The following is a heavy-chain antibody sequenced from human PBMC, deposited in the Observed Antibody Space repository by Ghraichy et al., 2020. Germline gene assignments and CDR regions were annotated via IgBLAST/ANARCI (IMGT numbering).Heavy chain of an antibody. CDR1: GGSISSGGYS. CDR2: ISHSGST. Sequence: SETLSLTCAVSGGSISSGGYSWSWIRQPPGKGREWIGYISHSGSTYYNPSLKSRVTISVDRSKNQFSLKLSSVTAADTAVYYCASLKGITMTVDHSGQGTPV. D-gene: IGHD3-22*01. CDR3: ASLKGITMTVDH. V-gene: IGHV4-30-2*01. J-gene: IGHJ4*02.